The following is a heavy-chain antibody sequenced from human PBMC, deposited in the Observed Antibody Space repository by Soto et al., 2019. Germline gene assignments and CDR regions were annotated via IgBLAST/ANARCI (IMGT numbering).Heavy chain of an antibody. Sequence: QVQLVQSGAEETKPGASVKVSCKASGYTFTGYAIHWVRQAPGQRLEWMGWINAGDGNTKYSQRFQGRVTITRDTSASTAYMELSRLRSEDTAVYYCARSSYGYGFYYYGMDVWGQGTTVTVSS. CDR1: GYTFTGYA. D-gene: IGHD5-18*01. V-gene: IGHV1-3*05. CDR3: ARSSYGYGFYYYGMDV. J-gene: IGHJ6*02. CDR2: INAGDGNT.